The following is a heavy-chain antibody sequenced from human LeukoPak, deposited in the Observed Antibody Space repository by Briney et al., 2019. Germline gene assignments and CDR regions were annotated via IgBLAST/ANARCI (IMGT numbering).Heavy chain of an antibody. V-gene: IGHV3-23*01. D-gene: IGHD2-2*01. CDR3: AKQIDIVVVPAAAIGGAFDI. CDR1: GFTFSSYA. J-gene: IGHJ3*02. CDR2: ISGSGGST. Sequence: GGSLRLSCAASGFTFSSYAMSWVRQAPGKGLEWVSAISGSGGSTYYADSVKGRFTISRDNSKNTLYLQMNSLRAEDTAVYYCAKQIDIVVVPAAAIGGAFDIWGQGTVVTVSS.